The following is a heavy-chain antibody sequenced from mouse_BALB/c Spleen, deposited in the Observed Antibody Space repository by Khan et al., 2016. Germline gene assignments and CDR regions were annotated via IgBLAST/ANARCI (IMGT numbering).Heavy chain of an antibody. CDR1: GYTFSNYW. J-gene: IGHJ4*01. CDR3: ERAWYSIDY. CDR2: ILPGSGYS. V-gene: IGHV1-9*01. Sequence: VQLQESGAELMKPGASVKISCKATGYTFSNYWIEWVKQRPGHGLEWIGDILPGSGYSNSNENFKGKATFTADASSNTAYMQLISLTSEDSAVYFCERAWYSIDYWGQGTSVTVSS.